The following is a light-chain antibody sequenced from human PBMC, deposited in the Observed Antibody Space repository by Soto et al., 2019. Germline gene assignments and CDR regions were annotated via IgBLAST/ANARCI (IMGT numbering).Light chain of an antibody. J-gene: IGKJ1*01. Sequence: EIVLTQSPGTLSLSPGERATVSCRASQSLSSSYLAWYQQKPGQAPRLLIYGASGRATGIPDRFSGSGSGTDFALTISRLEPEDFAVYYCQQYGSSPQTFGQGTKVEI. V-gene: IGKV3-20*01. CDR3: QQYGSSPQT. CDR2: GAS. CDR1: QSLSSSY.